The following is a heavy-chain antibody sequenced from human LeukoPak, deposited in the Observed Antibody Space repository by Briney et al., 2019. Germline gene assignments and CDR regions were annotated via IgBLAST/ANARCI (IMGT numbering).Heavy chain of an antibody. J-gene: IGHJ4*02. CDR2: INHSGST. V-gene: IGHV4-34*01. D-gene: IGHD3-10*01. Sequence: SETLSLTCAVYGGSFSGYYWSWIRQPPGKGLEWIGEINHSGSTNYNPSLKSRVTISVDTSKNQFSLKLSSVTAADTAVYYCARVLTMVRGVITPPYFDYWGQGTLVTVSS. CDR1: GGSFSGYY. CDR3: ARVLTMVRGVITPPYFDY.